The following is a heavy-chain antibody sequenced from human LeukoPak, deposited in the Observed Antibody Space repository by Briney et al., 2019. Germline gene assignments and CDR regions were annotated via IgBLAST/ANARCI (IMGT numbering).Heavy chain of an antibody. V-gene: IGHV3-30-3*01. Sequence: GGSLRLSCAASGFTFSSYAMHWVRQTPGKGPQWVAVISYDGSNKYYADSVKGRFTISRDNSKNTLYLQMNSLRAEDTAVYYCRVEILAAALLHNFDYWGQGTLVTVSS. D-gene: IGHD6-13*01. J-gene: IGHJ4*02. CDR3: RVEILAAALLHNFDY. CDR1: GFTFSSYA. CDR2: ISYDGSNK.